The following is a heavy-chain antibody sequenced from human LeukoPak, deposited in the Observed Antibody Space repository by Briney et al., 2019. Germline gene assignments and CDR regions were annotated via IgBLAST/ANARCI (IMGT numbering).Heavy chain of an antibody. D-gene: IGHD3-10*01. V-gene: IGHV3-7*01. Sequence: PGGSLRLSCAASGFTFSSYWMSWVRQAPGKGLEWVANIKQDGSEKYYVDSVKGRFTISRDNAKNSLYLQMNSLRAEDTAVYYCARDGYYGSGSYYNVIWGQGTMVTVSS. J-gene: IGHJ4*02. CDR3: ARDGYYGSGSYYNVI. CDR2: IKQDGSEK. CDR1: GFTFSSYW.